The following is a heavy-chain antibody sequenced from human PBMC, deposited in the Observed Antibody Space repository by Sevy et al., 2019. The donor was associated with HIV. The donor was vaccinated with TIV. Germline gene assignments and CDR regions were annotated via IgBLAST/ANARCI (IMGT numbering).Heavy chain of an antibody. V-gene: IGHV3-48*01. CDR2: IDSRSSNI. Sequence: GGSLRHSCAASGFTFSSYSMNWVRQAPGKGLEWLSYIDSRSSNIYYADSVKGRFTVSRDNAKNSLYVQMNSLRGEDTAVYYCAREGGYTDQGMDVWGQGTTVTVSS. CDR1: GFTFSSYS. J-gene: IGHJ6*02. CDR3: AREGGYTDQGMDV. D-gene: IGHD5-12*01.